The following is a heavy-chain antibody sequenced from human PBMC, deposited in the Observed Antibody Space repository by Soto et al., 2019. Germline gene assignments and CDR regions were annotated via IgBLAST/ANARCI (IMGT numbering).Heavy chain of an antibody. J-gene: IGHJ4*02. V-gene: IGHV3-15*01. CDR1: GFTFSNAW. Sequence: GGSLRLSCAASGFTFSNAWMSWVRQAPGKGLEWVGRIKSKTDGGTTDYAAPVKGRFTISRDDSKNTLYLQMNSLKTEDTAVFYCTTVFSSGWYRQRRLGFEYWGQGTLVTVSS. CDR2: IKSKTDGGTT. D-gene: IGHD6-19*01. CDR3: TTVFSSGWYRQRRLGFEY.